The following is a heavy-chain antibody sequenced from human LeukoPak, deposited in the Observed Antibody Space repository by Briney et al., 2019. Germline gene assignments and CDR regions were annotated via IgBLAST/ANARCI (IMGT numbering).Heavy chain of an antibody. D-gene: IGHD6-19*01. CDR3: TRALSGWTGYSDF. J-gene: IGHJ4*02. V-gene: IGHV3-49*04. CDR1: GLTFGDYA. Sequence: PGRSLRLSCRGSGLTFGDYAVTWVRQAPGKGLQWVGFIRSEEYGGTPDYATSVKGRFTISRENSESIAYLQMNSLRTEDTAVYYCTRALSGWTGYSDFWGQGTLVTVSS. CDR2: IRSEEYGGTP.